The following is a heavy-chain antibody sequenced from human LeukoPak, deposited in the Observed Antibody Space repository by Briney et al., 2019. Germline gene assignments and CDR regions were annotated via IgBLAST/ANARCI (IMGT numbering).Heavy chain of an antibody. CDR1: GGSISSYY. CDR2: IYYSGST. Sequence: SETLSLTCTVSGGSISSYYWSWIRQPPGKGLEWIGYIYYSGSTNYNPSLKSRVPISVDTSKNQFSLKLSSVTAADTAVYYCAGALEWLLGGWFDPWGQGTLVTVSS. V-gene: IGHV4-59*01. D-gene: IGHD3-3*01. J-gene: IGHJ5*02. CDR3: AGALEWLLGGWFDP.